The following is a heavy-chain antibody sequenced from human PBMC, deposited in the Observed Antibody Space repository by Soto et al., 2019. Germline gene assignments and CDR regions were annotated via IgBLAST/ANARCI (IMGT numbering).Heavy chain of an antibody. J-gene: IGHJ6*03. CDR1: GFTFSSYW. CDR2: INSDGSST. CDR3: ARDNPVWMKGYYPVQPLYYMDV. V-gene: IGHV3-74*01. D-gene: IGHD3-22*01. Sequence: GGSLRLSCAASGFTFSSYWMHWVRQAPGKGLVWVSRINSDGSSTSYADSVKGRFTISRDNAKNTLYLQMNSLRAEDTAVYYCARDNPVWMKGYYPVQPLYYMDVWGKGTTVTVSS.